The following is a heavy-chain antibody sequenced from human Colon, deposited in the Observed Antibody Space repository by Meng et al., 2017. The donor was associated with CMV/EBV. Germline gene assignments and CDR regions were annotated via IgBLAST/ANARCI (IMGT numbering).Heavy chain of an antibody. Sequence: GESLKISCTASGCSLMTYTMIWVRQAPGKGLEWVTSINSNGRGSFYADSVKGRFTVSRDNAKKSVYLEMNSLRGDDTAVYYCATAGGYSNNVYGVDPWGQGTLVTVSS. J-gene: IGHJ5*02. CDR2: INSNGRGS. D-gene: IGHD2-8*01. CDR1: GCSLMTYT. CDR3: ATAGGYSNNVYGVDP. V-gene: IGHV3-21*01.